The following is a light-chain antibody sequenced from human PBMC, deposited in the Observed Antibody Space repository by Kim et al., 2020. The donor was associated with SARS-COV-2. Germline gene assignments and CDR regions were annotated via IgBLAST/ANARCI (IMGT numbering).Light chain of an antibody. V-gene: IGLV3-1*01. CDR1: EWGHNL. CDR3: QAWDSGTAVV. CDR2: QDT. Sequence: PGKTAGSVSLGDEWGHNLFFWHQQQPGQSPVLVIYQDTKRPSGIPGRFSASNSGNTAPLTISGTQATDEADYYCQAWDSGTAVVFGGGTQLTVL. J-gene: IGLJ2*01.